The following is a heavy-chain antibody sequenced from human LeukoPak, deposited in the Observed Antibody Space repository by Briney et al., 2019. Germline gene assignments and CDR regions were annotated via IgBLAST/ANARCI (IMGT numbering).Heavy chain of an antibody. CDR2: IYPGDSDT. V-gene: IGHV5-51*01. CDR1: GYTFTNYW. CDR3: ARSPSYHDNTGYYYFDH. J-gene: IGHJ4*02. D-gene: IGHD3-22*01. Sequence: GESLKISCKGFGYTFTNYWIGWVRQVPGKGLEWMGSIYPGDSDTTYSPSLQGQYTISADKSISTAYLQWSTLKASDTAMYYCARSPSYHDNTGYYYFDHWGQGTLVTVSS.